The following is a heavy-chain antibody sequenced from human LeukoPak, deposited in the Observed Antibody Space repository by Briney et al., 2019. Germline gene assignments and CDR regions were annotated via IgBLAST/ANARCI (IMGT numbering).Heavy chain of an antibody. V-gene: IGHV3-21*01. Sequence: PGGSLRLSCAASGFTFSYYNMNWVRQAPGMGLEWVSSITSSSSYIYYADSVKGRFTISRGNAQNSLFLQMNSLRAEDTAVYYCARGYSYGSQWTDAFDIWGQGTMVTVSS. D-gene: IGHD5-18*01. CDR1: GFTFSYYN. J-gene: IGHJ3*02. CDR3: ARGYSYGSQWTDAFDI. CDR2: ITSSSSYI.